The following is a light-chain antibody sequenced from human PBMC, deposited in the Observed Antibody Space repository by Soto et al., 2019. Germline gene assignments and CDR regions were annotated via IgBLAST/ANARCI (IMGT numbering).Light chain of an antibody. CDR3: QQYSDSPT. CDR2: GAS. J-gene: IGKJ1*01. Sequence: EIVLTQSPGTLSLSPGERTTLSCRASQTVSSNYLAWYQQKPGLAPRLLIYGASSRATSIPDRFSGSGSGTDFTLTISRLEPEDFAVYYCQQYSDSPTFGQGTKVEIK. CDR1: QTVSSNY. V-gene: IGKV3-20*01.